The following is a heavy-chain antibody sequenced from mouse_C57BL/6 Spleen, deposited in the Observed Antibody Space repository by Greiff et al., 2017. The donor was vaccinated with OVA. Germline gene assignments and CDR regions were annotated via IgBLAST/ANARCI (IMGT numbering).Heavy chain of an antibody. CDR3: ARERVMIRNGSRYYAMDY. CDR1: GYSFTDYN. V-gene: IGHV1-39*01. Sequence: EVQLQQSGPELVKPGASVKISCKASGYSFTDYNMNWVKQSNGKSLEWIGVINPNYGTTSYNQKFKGKATLTVDQSSSTAYMQLNSLTSEDSAVYYCARERVMIRNGSRYYAMDYWGQGTSVTVSS. D-gene: IGHD2-2*01. CDR2: INPNYGTT. J-gene: IGHJ4*01.